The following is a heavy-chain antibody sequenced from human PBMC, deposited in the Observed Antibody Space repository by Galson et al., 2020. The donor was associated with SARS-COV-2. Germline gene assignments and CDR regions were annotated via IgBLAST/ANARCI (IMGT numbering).Heavy chain of an antibody. CDR2: IYYSGST. D-gene: IGHD6-19*01. CDR3: ARGFPARIAVENDAFDI. V-gene: IGHV4-59*13. Sequence: SETLSLTCTVSGGSISSYYWSWIRQPPGKGLEWIGYIYYSGSTNYNPSLKSRVTISVDTSKNQFSLKLSSVTAADTAVYYCARGFPARIAVENDAFDIWGQGTMVTVSS. CDR1: GGSISSYY. J-gene: IGHJ3*02.